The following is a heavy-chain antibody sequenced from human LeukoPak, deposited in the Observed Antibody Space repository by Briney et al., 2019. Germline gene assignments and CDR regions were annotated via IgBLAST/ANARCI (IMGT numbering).Heavy chain of an antibody. CDR2: ISGSGGST. CDR1: GFTFSSYA. CDR3: AKEGLIVVVPAAMGDY. D-gene: IGHD2-2*01. J-gene: IGHJ4*02. Sequence: GSLRLSCAASGFTFSSYAMSWVRQAPGKGLEWVSAISGSGGSTYYADSVKGQFTISRDNSKNTLYLQMNSLRAEDTAVYYCAKEGLIVVVPAAMGDYWGQGTLVTVSS. V-gene: IGHV3-23*01.